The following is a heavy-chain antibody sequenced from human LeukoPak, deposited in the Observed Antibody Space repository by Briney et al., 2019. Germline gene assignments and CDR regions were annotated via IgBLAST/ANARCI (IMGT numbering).Heavy chain of an antibody. D-gene: IGHD1-26*01. Sequence: ASVKVSCKASGGTFSSYAISWVRQAPGQGLEWMGVIIPIFGTANYAQKFQGRDTITADESTSTAYMELSSLRSEDTAVYYCARAKLYSGSYYAFDYWGQGTLVTVSS. J-gene: IGHJ4*02. CDR2: IIPIFGTA. V-gene: IGHV1-69*13. CDR1: GGTFSSYA. CDR3: ARAKLYSGSYYAFDY.